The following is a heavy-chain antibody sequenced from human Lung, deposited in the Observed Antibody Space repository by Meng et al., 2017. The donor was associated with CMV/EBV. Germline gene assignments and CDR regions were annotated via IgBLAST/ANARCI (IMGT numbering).Heavy chain of an antibody. CDR2: INVDGTST. D-gene: IGHD1-26*01. Sequence: SCAASGFAFTSYWMHWVRQVPGKGLVWVSRINVDGTSTTYGDSVKGRFTMSRDNTKNTMYLQMNSLSAEDTTVYYCGRDLVGHTVDDLGQGTLVTVSS. J-gene: IGHJ4*02. CDR1: GFAFTSYW. CDR3: GRDLVGHTVDD. V-gene: IGHV3-74*01.